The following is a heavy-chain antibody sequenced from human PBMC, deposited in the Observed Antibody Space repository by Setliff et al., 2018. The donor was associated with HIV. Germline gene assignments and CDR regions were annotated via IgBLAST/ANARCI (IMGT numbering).Heavy chain of an antibody. J-gene: IGHJ3*02. V-gene: IGHV4-4*07. Sequence: SETLSLTCTVSGGSISSYYWSWIRQPAGKGLEWIGRIYTSGNTNYNPSLKSLKSRVTMSVDTSKNQFSLKLSSVTAADTAVYYCARDKKAVPRDVDAFDIWGQGTMVTVSS. CDR1: GGSISSYY. D-gene: IGHD6-19*01. CDR3: ARDKKAVPRDVDAFDI. CDR2: IYTSGNT.